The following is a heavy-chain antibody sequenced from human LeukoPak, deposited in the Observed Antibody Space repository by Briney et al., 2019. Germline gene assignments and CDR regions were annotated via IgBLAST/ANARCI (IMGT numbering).Heavy chain of an antibody. CDR1: GDSLSSHY. J-gene: IGHJ4*02. Sequence: SETLSLTCTVSGDSLSSHYWSWIRQPPGKGLEWIGHIYGSGSTHYDPSLRSRVTISEDTSKNQFSLKLTPVTAADTAVYYCARDVGWYSHDSWGQGTLVTVSS. CDR2: IYGSGST. V-gene: IGHV4-59*11. CDR3: ARDVGWYSHDS. D-gene: IGHD6-19*01.